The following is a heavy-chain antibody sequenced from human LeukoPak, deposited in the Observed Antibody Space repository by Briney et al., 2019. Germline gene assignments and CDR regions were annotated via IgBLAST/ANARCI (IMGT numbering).Heavy chain of an antibody. V-gene: IGHV3-21*04. D-gene: IGHD3-9*01. Sequence: GGSLRLSCAASGFTFSSYSMNWVRQAPGKGLEWVSSISSSSNYINYADSLKDRFTISRDNAKNSLYLRMNSLRVEDTAVYYCARAPLLYFDWCYFDYWGQGTLVTVSS. CDR2: ISSSSNYI. CDR1: GFTFSSYS. CDR3: ARAPLLYFDWCYFDY. J-gene: IGHJ4*02.